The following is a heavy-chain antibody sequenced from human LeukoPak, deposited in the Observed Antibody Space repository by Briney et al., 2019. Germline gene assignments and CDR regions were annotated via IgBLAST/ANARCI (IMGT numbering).Heavy chain of an antibody. Sequence: SETLSLTCAVYGGSFSGYYWSWIRQPPGKGLEWIGEINHSGSTNYNPSLKSRVTISVDTSKNQFSLKLSSVTAADTAVYYCARVYCSSTSCYPWWFDPWAREPWSPSPQ. J-gene: IGHJ5*02. V-gene: IGHV4-34*01. CDR1: GGSFSGYY. CDR2: INHSGST. CDR3: ARVYCSSTSCYPWWFDP. D-gene: IGHD2-2*01.